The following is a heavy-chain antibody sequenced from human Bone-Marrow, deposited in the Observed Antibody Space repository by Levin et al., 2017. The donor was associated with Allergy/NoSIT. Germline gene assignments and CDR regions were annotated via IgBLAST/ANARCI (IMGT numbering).Heavy chain of an antibody. V-gene: IGHV1-2*02. J-gene: IGHJ4*02. CDR2: INPNSGGT. Sequence: ASVKVSCKASGYTFSNFYIFWVRQAPGQGLEWMGWINPNSGGTNYAQKFDDRVTMTRDTSSNTAYMYLSRLRSDDTAVYYCAREGNDFSHRALDFWGQGTLVTVSS. CDR3: AREGNDFSHRALDF. D-gene: IGHD3-3*01. CDR1: GYTFSNFY.